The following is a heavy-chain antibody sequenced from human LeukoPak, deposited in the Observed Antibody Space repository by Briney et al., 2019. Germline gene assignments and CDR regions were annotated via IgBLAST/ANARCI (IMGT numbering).Heavy chain of an antibody. CDR1: GYTFSSYD. CDR3: ARASGPRSSWYPLDS. J-gene: IGHJ4*02. V-gene: IGHV1-8*01. CDR2: MNPNSGNT. D-gene: IGHD6-13*01. Sequence: GASVKVSCKASGYTFSSYDINWVRQASGQRLEWMGWMNPNSGNTGYAQKFQGRVTMIRNTSISTAYMELGSLRSEDTAVYYCARASGPRSSWYPLDSWGQGTLVTVSA.